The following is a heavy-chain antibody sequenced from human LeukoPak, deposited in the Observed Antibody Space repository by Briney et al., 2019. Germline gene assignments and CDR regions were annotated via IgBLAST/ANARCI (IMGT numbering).Heavy chain of an antibody. CDR1: GFTFSSYG. V-gene: IGHV3-30*18. CDR3: AKDGGPIVVVPAATPDY. CDR2: ISYDGSNK. J-gene: IGHJ4*02. D-gene: IGHD2-2*01. Sequence: GGSLRLSCAASGFTFSSYGMHWVRQAPGKGLEWVAVISYDGSNKYYADSVKGRFTISRDNSKNTLYLQMNSLRAEDTAVYYCAKDGGPIVVVPAATPDYWGQGTLVTVSS.